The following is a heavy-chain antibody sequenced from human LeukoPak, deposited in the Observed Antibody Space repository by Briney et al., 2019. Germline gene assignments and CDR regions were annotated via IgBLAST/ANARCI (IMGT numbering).Heavy chain of an antibody. D-gene: IGHD3-10*02. Sequence: PSETLSLTCTVCGGSICSSSYYWGWIRQPPGKGLEWIGTIYYSGSTYYNPSLKSRVTISVETSKNQFSLKLSSVTAADTAVYYCARRRCSYPACYVRHFDYWGQGTLVTVSS. CDR1: GGSICSSSYY. CDR2: IYYSGST. CDR3: ARRRCSYPACYVRHFDY. V-gene: IGHV4-39*01. J-gene: IGHJ4*02.